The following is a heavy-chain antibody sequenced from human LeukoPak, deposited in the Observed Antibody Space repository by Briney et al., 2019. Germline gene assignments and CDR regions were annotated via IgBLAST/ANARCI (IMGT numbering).Heavy chain of an antibody. J-gene: IGHJ5*02. Sequence: SETLSLTCAVYGASFSDYYWSWIRHSPTKGLEWIGEVNRSGSAKYNPSLKSRVTISADKSKNQFFLRLSPVAAADSGVYYCARERASNNHDNWFDPWGQGTLVTVSS. CDR3: ARERASNNHDNWFDP. V-gene: IGHV4-34*01. CDR1: GASFSDYY. CDR2: VNRSGSA.